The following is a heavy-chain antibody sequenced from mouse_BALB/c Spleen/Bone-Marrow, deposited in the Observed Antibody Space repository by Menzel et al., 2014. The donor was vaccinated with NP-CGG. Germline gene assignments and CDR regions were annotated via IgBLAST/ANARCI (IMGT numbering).Heavy chain of an antibody. CDR2: ILPGSGTA. D-gene: IGHD1-1*01. CDR1: GYTFSNYW. Sequence: QVQLQQSGAELMKPGASVKISCKATGYTFSNYWIDWVKQRPGNGLEWIGEILPGSGTANYNEKFKGKATFTADTSSNTAYMQLSSLTSEDSALYYCARASVVPYYFDFWGQGTTLTVSS. J-gene: IGHJ2*01. CDR3: ARASVVPYYFDF. V-gene: IGHV1-9*01.